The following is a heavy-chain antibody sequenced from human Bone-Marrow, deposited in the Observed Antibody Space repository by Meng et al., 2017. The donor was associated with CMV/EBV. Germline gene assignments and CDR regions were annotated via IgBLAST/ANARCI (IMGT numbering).Heavy chain of an antibody. CDR1: EFTFSSYW. D-gene: IGHD1-1*01. V-gene: IGHV3-74*01. Sequence: GESLKISCAVSEFTFSSYWMHWVRQAPGKGLVWVSRINSDGSGTTYADSVKGRFTISRDNAKNTLHLQMNSLRAEDTAVYYCARGNAHAFDYWGQGTLVTVSS. CDR3: ARGNAHAFDY. CDR2: INSDGSGT. J-gene: IGHJ4*02.